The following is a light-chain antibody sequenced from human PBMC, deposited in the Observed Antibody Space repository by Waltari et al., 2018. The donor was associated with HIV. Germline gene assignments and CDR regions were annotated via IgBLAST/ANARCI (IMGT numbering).Light chain of an antibody. Sequence: EIVLTQSPDTLSLSPGERGTLSCRASQTINNNYLAWYQQRPGQAPRLLIAGASNRATGIPDRVSGSGSGTDFTLNISRLEPEDVGVYYCQQYGSSPLTFGGGAKVEIK. V-gene: IGKV3-20*01. CDR2: GAS. J-gene: IGKJ4*01. CDR1: QTINNNY. CDR3: QQYGSSPLT.